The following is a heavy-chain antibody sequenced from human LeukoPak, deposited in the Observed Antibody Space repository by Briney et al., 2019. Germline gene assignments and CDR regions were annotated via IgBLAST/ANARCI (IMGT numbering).Heavy chain of an antibody. D-gene: IGHD6-13*01. CDR1: GYTFTSYD. CDR2: MNPNSGNT. V-gene: IGHV1-8*01. J-gene: IGHJ5*02. Sequence: ASVKVSCKASGYTFTSYDINWVRQATGQGLEWMGWMNPNSGNTGYAQKFQGRVTMTRNTSISTAYMELSSLRSEDTAVYYCARGRHSSSWYSFVLVVNWFDPWGQGTLVTASS. CDR3: ARGRHSSSWYSFVLVVNWFDP.